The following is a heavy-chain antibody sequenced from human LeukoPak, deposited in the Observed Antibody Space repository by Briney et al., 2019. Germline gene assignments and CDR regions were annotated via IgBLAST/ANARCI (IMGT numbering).Heavy chain of an antibody. CDR2: IYDSGST. D-gene: IGHD3-22*01. Sequence: NPSETLSLTCTVSGGSIRSSYYYWGWIRQPPGKGLEWIGSIYDSGSTYYNPSLKSRVTISVDTSKNQFSLKLNSVTAADTAVYYCARGFSGYYSFDYWGQGTLVTVSS. V-gene: IGHV4-39*07. CDR1: GGSIRSSYYY. J-gene: IGHJ4*02. CDR3: ARGFSGYYSFDY.